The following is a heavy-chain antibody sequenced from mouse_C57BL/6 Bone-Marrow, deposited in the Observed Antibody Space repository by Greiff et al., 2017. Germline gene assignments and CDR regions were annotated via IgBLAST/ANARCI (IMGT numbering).Heavy chain of an antibody. CDR2: IDPSDSYT. CDR3: VTGPSFAY. J-gene: IGHJ3*01. CDR1: GYTFTSYW. Sequence: QVQLQQSGAELVQPGASVKLSCKASGYTFTSYWMQWVKQRPGQGLEWIGEIDPSDSYTNYNQKFKGKATLTVDTSSSTAYMQLSSLTSEDSAVYYCVTGPSFAYWGQGTLVTVSA. V-gene: IGHV1-50*01. D-gene: IGHD4-1*01.